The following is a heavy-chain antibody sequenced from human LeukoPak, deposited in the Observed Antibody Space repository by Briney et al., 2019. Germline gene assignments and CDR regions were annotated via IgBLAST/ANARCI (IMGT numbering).Heavy chain of an antibody. Sequence: GGTLRLSCVASGFTFSNYAVSWVRQAPGKGLEWVSGIFGSTGSTGSTYYADSVKGRVTISRDNSRNTVYLQMNSLRAEDTAVYYCARDRTYYSDFSAYYFSPPLQHYWGQGTLVTVSS. CDR2: IFGSTGSTGST. D-gene: IGHD3-22*01. V-gene: IGHV3-23*01. J-gene: IGHJ4*02. CDR1: GFTFSNYA. CDR3: ARDRTYYSDFSAYYFSPPLQHY.